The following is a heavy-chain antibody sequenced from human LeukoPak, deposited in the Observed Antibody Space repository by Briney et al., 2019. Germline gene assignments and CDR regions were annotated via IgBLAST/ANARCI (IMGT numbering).Heavy chain of an antibody. J-gene: IGHJ4*02. D-gene: IGHD2-2*01. CDR3: ARGRRELKYAPDY. V-gene: IGHV4-30-4*08. Sequence: SQTLSLTCLVSGASMRSETLYWSWLRPPPGKGAAWIAYIYYTAGAYYNPSLESRVSISLDASEDQFSLKLSSVTAADTAVYYCARGRRELKYAPDYWGQGTLVTVSS. CDR2: IYYTAGA. CDR1: GASMRSETLY.